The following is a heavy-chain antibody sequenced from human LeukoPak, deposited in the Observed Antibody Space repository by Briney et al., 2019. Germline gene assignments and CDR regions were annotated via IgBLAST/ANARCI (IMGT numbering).Heavy chain of an antibody. J-gene: IGHJ3*02. CDR2: INHSGST. CDR1: GGSFSGYY. CDR3: ARDRPGPYAFDI. Sequence: PSETLSLTCAVYGGSFSGYYWSWIRQPPGKGLEWIGEINHSGSTNYNPSLKSRVTISVDTSKNQFSLKLSSVTAADTAVYYCARDRPGPYAFDIWGQGTMVTVSS. V-gene: IGHV4-34*01.